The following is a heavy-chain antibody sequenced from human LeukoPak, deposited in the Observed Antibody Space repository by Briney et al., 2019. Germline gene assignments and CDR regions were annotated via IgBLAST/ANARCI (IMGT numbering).Heavy chain of an antibody. CDR3: ASGATVTNWFDP. Sequence: GASVKVSCKASGGTFSSYAISWVRQAPGQGLEWMGGIIPIFGTANYAQEFQGRVTITADESTSTAYMELSSLRSEDTAVYYCASGATVTNWFDPWGQGTLVTVSS. D-gene: IGHD4-17*01. CDR1: GGTFSSYA. CDR2: IIPIFGTA. V-gene: IGHV1-69*01. J-gene: IGHJ5*02.